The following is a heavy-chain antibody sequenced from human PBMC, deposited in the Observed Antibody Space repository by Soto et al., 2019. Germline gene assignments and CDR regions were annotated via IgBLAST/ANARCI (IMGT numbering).Heavy chain of an antibody. V-gene: IGHV1-2*04. D-gene: IGHD2-15*01. CDR2: INPNSGDT. Sequence: QVQLVQSGAEVKKPGASVKVSCKASGYTFTGYYMHWVRRAPGQGLEWMGWINPNSGDTNYAQKFQGWVTMTRDTSISTVYMELSRLTSDDTAVYYCARPRHCSGGSCYEGAFDIWGQGTMVTVSS. CDR1: GYTFTGYY. J-gene: IGHJ3*02. CDR3: ARPRHCSGGSCYEGAFDI.